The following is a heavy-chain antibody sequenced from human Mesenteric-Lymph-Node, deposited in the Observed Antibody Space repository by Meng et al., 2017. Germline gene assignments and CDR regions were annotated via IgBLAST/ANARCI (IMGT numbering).Heavy chain of an antibody. V-gene: IGHV3-23*01. CDR2: LSGSSGST. D-gene: IGHD6-13*01. CDR1: GFPFSSYS. CDR3: AKVATAAADYFDY. J-gene: IGHJ4*02. Sequence: GESLKISCAASGFPFSSYSMNWVRQAPGKGLEWVATLSGSSGSTDYADSVKGRFTISRDNSKNTLYLQMNSLRAEDTAVYYCAKVATAAADYFDYWGQGTLVTVSS.